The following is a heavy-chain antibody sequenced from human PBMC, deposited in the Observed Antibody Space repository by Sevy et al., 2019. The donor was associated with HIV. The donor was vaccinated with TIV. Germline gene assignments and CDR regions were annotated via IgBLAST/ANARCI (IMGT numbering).Heavy chain of an antibody. J-gene: IGHJ4*02. CDR3: VGADRPNQGDF. CDR2: IYSAGNK. CDR1: GFTVSRNF. Sequence: GGSLRLSCAASGFTVSRNFMSWIRQAPGKGLEWVSIIYSAGNKFYADSVKGRFTISRDNSWNTLYLQMNTLRAEDTAVYYCVGADRPNQGDFWGQGTLVTVSS. D-gene: IGHD6-6*01. V-gene: IGHV3-53*01.